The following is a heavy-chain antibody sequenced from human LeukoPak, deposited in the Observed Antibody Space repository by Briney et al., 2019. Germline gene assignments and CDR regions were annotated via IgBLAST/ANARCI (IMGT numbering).Heavy chain of an antibody. V-gene: IGHV3-23*01. CDR2: ISDSGGRT. D-gene: IGHD3-22*01. CDR1: GFTFSNYA. Sequence: GGSLRLSCAASGFTFSNYAMHWVRQAPGKGLEWVSAISDSGGRTFYADSVKGRFTISRDNSKNTLYLQINSLRAEDTAVYYCAKDSYDTSIWGQGTLVTVSA. J-gene: IGHJ4*02. CDR3: AKDSYDTSI.